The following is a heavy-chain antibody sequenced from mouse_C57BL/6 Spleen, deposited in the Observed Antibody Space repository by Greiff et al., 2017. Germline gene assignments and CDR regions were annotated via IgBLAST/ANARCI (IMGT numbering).Heavy chain of an antibody. CDR2: ILPGSGST. CDR3: ASRDGYPYIDY. Sequence: QVQLQQSGAELMKPGASVKLSCKATGYTFTAYSTEWVKQRPGHGLEWIGEILPGSGSTKYNEKYKGKATFTADTSSNTADMQRSSLTTEDSAIYYDASRDGYPYIDYWGQGTTITVSS. J-gene: IGHJ2*01. CDR1: GYTFTAYS. V-gene: IGHV1-9*01. D-gene: IGHD2-3*01.